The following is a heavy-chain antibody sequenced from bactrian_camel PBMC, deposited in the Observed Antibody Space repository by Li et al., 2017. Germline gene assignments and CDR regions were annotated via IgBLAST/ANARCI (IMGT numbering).Heavy chain of an antibody. V-gene: IGHV3S40*01. CDR1: GFTFRSYD. Sequence: QLVESGGGLVQPGGSLGLSCAASGFTFRSYDMSWVRQNPEKGLEWVSAITGGGRRTYYADSVKGRFTISRDNAKNTLYLQMNSLKTEDMAMYYCAANRGVSRYYSDYEYNYWGQGTQVTVS. J-gene: IGHJ4*01. CDR3: AANRGVSRYYSDYEYNY. D-gene: IGHD2*01. CDR2: ITGGGRRT.